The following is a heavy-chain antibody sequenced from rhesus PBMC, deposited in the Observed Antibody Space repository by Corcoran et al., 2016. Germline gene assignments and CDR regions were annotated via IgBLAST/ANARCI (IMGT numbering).Heavy chain of an antibody. CDR2: IYWDDDK. V-gene: IGHV2-174*01. Sequence: QVTLKESGPALVKPTQTLTLPCTFSWFSLTTSGMGVGWIRQPPGKALEWLSLIYWDDDKRYSTSLKCSLSISNDTSKNQVVLTMTNMDPVDTATYYCARGTLVQYDYWGQGVLVTVSS. CDR1: WFSLTTSGMG. J-gene: IGHJ4*01. CDR3: ARGTLVQYDY. D-gene: IGHD5-24*01.